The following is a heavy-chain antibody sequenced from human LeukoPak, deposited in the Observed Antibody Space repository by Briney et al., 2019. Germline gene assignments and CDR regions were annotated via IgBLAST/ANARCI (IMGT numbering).Heavy chain of an antibody. CDR3: ARADGVGVATPYFQH. D-gene: IGHD6-19*01. CDR1: GFTFSDYW. CDR2: INQDGSEK. J-gene: IGHJ1*01. V-gene: IGHV3-7*01. Sequence: GGSLRLSCAASGFTFSDYWMSWVRQAPGKGLEWVANINQDGSEKHYLDSVRGRFTTSRDNAKNSLYLQMNSLRAEDTAVYYCARADGVGVATPYFQHWGQGTLVTVSS.